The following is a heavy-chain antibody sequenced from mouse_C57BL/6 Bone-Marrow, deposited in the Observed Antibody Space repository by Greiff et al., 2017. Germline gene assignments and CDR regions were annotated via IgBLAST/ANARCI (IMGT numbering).Heavy chain of an antibody. Sequence: VQLQQSGAELVKPGASVKISCKASGYAFSSYWMNWVKQRPGQGLEWIGQIYPGDGDTNYNGKFKGKATLTADKSSSTAYMQLSSLTSEDSAVYFCARKRGGSRYFDYWGQGTTLTVSS. CDR2: IYPGDGDT. CDR1: GYAFSSYW. CDR3: ARKRGGSRYFDY. V-gene: IGHV1-80*01. J-gene: IGHJ2*01.